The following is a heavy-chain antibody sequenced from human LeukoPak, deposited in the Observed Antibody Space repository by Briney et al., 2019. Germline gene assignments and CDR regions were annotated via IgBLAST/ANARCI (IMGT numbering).Heavy chain of an antibody. Sequence: ASVKVSCKASGYTFTSYYMHWVRQAPGQGLEWMGIINPSGGSTSYAQKFQGRVTMTRDMSTSTVYMELSSLRSDDTAVYHCARPWGARGLLWLDYWGKGTVSPSPQ. CDR1: GYTFTSYY. V-gene: IGHV1-46*01. CDR3: ARPWGARGLLWLDY. CDR2: INPSGGST. D-gene: IGHD5-18*01. J-gene: IGHJ4*02.